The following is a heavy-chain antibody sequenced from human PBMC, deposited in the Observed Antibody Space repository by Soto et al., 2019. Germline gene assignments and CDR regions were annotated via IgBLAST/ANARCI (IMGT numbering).Heavy chain of an antibody. J-gene: IGHJ6*02. CDR2: IYYSGSS. D-gene: IGHD5-12*01. V-gene: IGHV4-30-4*02. CDR3: ARAIVVTVSAVDV. CDR1: GGSISNADYY. Sequence: PSDTVSLTCTVSGGSISNADYYWSWVRQPPGKGLEGIGYIYYSGSSFFNPSLKSRVTMSKDTSKNQFSLRLTSVTAADTAVYYFARAIVVTVSAVDVCGRGTTVTASS.